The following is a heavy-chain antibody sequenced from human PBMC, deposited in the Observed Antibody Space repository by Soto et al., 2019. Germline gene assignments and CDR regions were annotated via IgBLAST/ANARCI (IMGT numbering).Heavy chain of an antibody. J-gene: IGHJ4*02. CDR3: ARDIFRGANEL. CDR2: IYHSGSS. Sequence: QVQLQESGPGLVEPSQTLSLTCTVSGGSISSGTYYWSWIRQYPGKGLEWIGYIYHSGSSYYNPSLESRVSISVDTSKNHFSLYLNSVTAADTAVYYCARDIFRGANELWGQGTLVTVSS. D-gene: IGHD2-15*01. CDR1: GGSISSGTYY. V-gene: IGHV4-31*03.